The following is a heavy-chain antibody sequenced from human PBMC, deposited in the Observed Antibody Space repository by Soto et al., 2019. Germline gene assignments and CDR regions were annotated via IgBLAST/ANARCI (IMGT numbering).Heavy chain of an antibody. CDR2: INPNSGGT. Sequence: ASVKVSCKASGYTFTAYYMHWVRQAPGQGLEWMGWINPNSGGTNYAQKFQGWVTMTRDTSISTAYMELSRLRSGDTAVYYCATSRGELRYFEWLPPNYYYYYGMDVWGQGTTVTVSS. V-gene: IGHV1-2*04. CDR3: ATSRGELRYFEWLPPNYYYYYGMDV. CDR1: GYTFTAYY. J-gene: IGHJ6*02. D-gene: IGHD3-9*01.